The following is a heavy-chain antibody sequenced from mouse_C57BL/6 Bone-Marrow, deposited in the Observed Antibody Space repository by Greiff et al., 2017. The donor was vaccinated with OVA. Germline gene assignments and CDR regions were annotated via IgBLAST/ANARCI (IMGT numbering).Heavy chain of an antibody. CDR2: IRNKPNGSTT. CDR1: GFTFTNYY. V-gene: IGHV7-3*01. J-gene: IGHJ2*01. D-gene: IGHD1-1*01. Sequence: DVHLVESGGGLVQPGDSLSLSCAASGFTFTNYYMSWVRQPPGKALEWLAFIRNKPNGSTTEYSASVKGRFTISRDNSQRILYLQMNALRAEDSATYYCARYKGRVAVDYFDYWGQGTALTVSS. CDR3: ARYKGRVAVDYFDY.